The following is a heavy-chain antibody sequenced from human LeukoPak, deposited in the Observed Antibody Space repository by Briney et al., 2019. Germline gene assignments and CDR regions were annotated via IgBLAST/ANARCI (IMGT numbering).Heavy chain of an antibody. CDR1: GYTFTGYY. J-gene: IGHJ4*02. CDR2: INPNSGGT. CDR3: ARALKRSEDTAMVRVIGY. Sequence: GASVKVSCKASGYTFTGYYMHWVRQAPGQGLEWMGWINPNSGGTNYAQKFQGRVTMTRDTSISTAYMELSRLRSDDTAVYYCARALKRSEDTAMVRVIGYWGQGTLVTVSS. D-gene: IGHD5-18*01. V-gene: IGHV1-2*02.